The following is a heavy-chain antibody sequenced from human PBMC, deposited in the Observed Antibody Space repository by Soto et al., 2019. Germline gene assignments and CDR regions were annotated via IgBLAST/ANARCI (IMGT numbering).Heavy chain of an antibody. V-gene: IGHV4-39*01. D-gene: IGHD6-6*01. CDR1: GGSISSSSYY. Sequence: SETLSLTCTVSGGSISSSSYYWGWIRQPPGKGLEWIGSIYYSGSTYYNPSLKSRVTISVDTSKNQFSLKLSSVTAADTAVYYCARAATDSSSSTDPYYYYYGMDVWGQGTTVTVSS. CDR3: ARAATDSSSSTDPYYYYYGMDV. CDR2: IYYSGST. J-gene: IGHJ6*02.